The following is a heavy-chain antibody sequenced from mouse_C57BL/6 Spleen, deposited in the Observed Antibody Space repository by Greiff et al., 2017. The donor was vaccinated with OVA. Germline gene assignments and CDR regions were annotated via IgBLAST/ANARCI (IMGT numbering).Heavy chain of an antibody. V-gene: IGHV5-4*01. CDR1: GFTFSSYA. D-gene: IGHD3-2*02. CDR2: ISDGGSYT. CDR3: ARDQDDWFAY. Sequence: DVQLVESGGGLVKPGGSLKLSCAASGFTFSSYAMSWVRQTPEKRLEWVATISDGGSYTYYPDNVKGRFTISRDNAKNNLYLQMSHLKSEDTAMYYCARDQDDWFAYWGQGTLVTVSA. J-gene: IGHJ3*01.